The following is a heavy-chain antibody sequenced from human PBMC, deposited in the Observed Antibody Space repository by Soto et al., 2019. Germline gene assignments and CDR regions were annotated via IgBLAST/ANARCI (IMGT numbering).Heavy chain of an antibody. Sequence: QVQLVQSGAEVKKPGASVKVSCKASGYTFSDYYIHWVRQAPGQGLEWMGCMNPNRGGAHSGQKFQGWAIRPSDTSSGTAYMELSSVESDDTAVYYCARGPGEAVAGRQFDPWGQGTLVTVSS. V-gene: IGHV1-2*04. CDR2: MNPNRGGA. CDR1: GYTFSDYY. CDR3: ARGPGEAVAGRQFDP. J-gene: IGHJ5*02. D-gene: IGHD6-19*01.